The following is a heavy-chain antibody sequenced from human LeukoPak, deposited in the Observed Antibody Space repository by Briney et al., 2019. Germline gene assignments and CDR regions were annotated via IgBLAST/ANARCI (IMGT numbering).Heavy chain of an antibody. J-gene: IGHJ3*02. CDR2: INPSGGST. V-gene: IGHV1-46*01. CDR1: GYTFTSYY. Sequence: GASVKVSCRASGYTFTSYYMHWVRQAPGQGLEWMGIINPSGGSTSYAQKFQGRVTMTRDTSTSTVYMELSSLRSEDTAVYYCARDYSNNWYRGVQALDIWGRGTMVTVSS. D-gene: IGHD6-13*01. CDR3: ARDYSNNWYRGVQALDI.